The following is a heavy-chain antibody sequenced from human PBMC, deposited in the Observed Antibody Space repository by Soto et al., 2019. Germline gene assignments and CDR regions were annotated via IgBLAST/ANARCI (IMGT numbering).Heavy chain of an antibody. CDR2: INHIGSN. V-gene: IGHV4-34*01. Sequence: QVQLQQWGAGLLKPSETLSLTCAVSCGSFSGYYWSWIRQPPGKGLEWIGEINHIGSNNYNPSLKSRVTMSVATSKNQFSLKLSSVTAADTAVYYCARTSRFDCWGQGTLVTVSS. CDR3: ARTSRFDC. CDR1: CGSFSGYY. J-gene: IGHJ4*02. D-gene: IGHD6-6*01.